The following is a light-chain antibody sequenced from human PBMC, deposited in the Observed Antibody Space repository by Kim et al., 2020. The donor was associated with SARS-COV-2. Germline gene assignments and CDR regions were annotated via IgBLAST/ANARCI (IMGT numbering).Light chain of an antibody. CDR1: QRVSRN. CDR2: GAA. CDR3: QQYNNSPPFT. J-gene: IGKJ4*01. V-gene: IGKV3-15*01. Sequence: GGRGTTVCRGSQRVSRNGGWEQQKTGRAARLLVDGAATRATGIPARFSGSGSGKEFTITISSLQSEDFAVYYCQQYNNSPPFTFGGGTKVDIK.